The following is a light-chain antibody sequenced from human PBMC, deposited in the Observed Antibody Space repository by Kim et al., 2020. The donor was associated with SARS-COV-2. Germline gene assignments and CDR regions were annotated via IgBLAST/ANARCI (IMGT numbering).Light chain of an antibody. J-gene: IGLJ3*02. CDR2: NKT. CDR3: NSRDSSGNHLV. V-gene: IGLV3-19*01. Sequence: ALGQTVRSTCQGDSLRNYYASWYQQRPGQAPVLVIYNKTNRPSGIPDRFSGSSSGNTASLTITGAQAEDEADYYCNSRDSSGNHLVFGGGTQLTVL. CDR1: SLRNYY.